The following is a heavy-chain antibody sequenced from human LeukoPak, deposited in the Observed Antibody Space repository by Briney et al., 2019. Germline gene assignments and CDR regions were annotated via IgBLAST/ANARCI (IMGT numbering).Heavy chain of an antibody. V-gene: IGHV4-59*02. CDR1: GGSASGYY. CDR3: ARGGYSHGYSTLDH. Sequence: SETLSLTCTVSGGSASGYYWSWIRQPPGKGLEWIGYIFYNGATKYNHTLESRVTMSVDTSKNQFSLKLSSVTAADTAVYYCARGGYSHGYSTLDHWGQGTLVTVSS. J-gene: IGHJ4*02. D-gene: IGHD5-18*01. CDR2: IFYNGAT.